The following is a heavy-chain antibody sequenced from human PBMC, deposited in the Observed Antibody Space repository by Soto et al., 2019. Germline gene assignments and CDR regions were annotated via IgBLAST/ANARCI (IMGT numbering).Heavy chain of an antibody. Sequence: GESLKISCQGSGYSFTSYWITWVRQMPGKGLEWMGRIDPSDSYTHYSPSFQGHVTISADKSISTAYLQWSSLKASDIAMYYCARHPIAARIYGMDVWGQGTTVTVSS. CDR3: ARHPIAARIYGMDV. D-gene: IGHD6-25*01. V-gene: IGHV5-10-1*01. J-gene: IGHJ6*02. CDR1: GYSFTSYW. CDR2: IDPSDSYT.